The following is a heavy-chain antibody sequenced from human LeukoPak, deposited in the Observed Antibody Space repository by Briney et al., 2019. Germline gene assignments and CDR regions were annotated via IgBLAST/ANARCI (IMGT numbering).Heavy chain of an antibody. CDR1: GYTFTGYY. J-gene: IGHJ4*02. CDR2: INPNIGGT. D-gene: IGHD5-24*01. CDR3: ARGRWLRLPDY. Sequence: ASVKVSCKASGYTFTGYYMHWVRQAPGQALEWMGRINPNIGGTNSAQKFQGRVTMTRDTSISTAYMELSRLRSDDTAVYDCARGRWLRLPDYWGQGTLATVSS. V-gene: IGHV1-2*06.